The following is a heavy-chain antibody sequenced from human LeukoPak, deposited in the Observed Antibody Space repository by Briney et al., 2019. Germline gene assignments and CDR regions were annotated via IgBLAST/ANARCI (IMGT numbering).Heavy chain of an antibody. D-gene: IGHD2-15*01. CDR1: GGSISSGGYH. CDR3: AREPGYCSGGSCSNWFDP. J-gene: IGHJ5*02. V-gene: IGHV4-31*03. Sequence: SETLSLTCTVSGGSISSGGYHWSWIRQHPGKGLEWIGYIYYSGSTYYNPSLKSRVTISVDTSKNQFSLKLSSVTAADTAVYYCAREPGYCSGGSCSNWFDPWGQGTLVTVSS. CDR2: IYYSGST.